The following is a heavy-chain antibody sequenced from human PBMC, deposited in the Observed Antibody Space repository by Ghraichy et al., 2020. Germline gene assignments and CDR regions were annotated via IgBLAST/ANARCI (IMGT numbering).Heavy chain of an antibody. J-gene: IGHJ4*02. D-gene: IGHD3-22*01. CDR2: INAGNGNT. V-gene: IGHV1-3*01. Sequence: ASVKVSCKASGYTFTSYAMHWVRQAPGQRLEWMGWINAGNGNTKYSQKFQGRVTITRDTSASTAYMELSSLRSEDTAVYYCARDPTATYYYDSSGYLGYFDYWGQGTLVTVSS. CDR3: ARDPTATYYYDSSGYLGYFDY. CDR1: GYTFTSYA.